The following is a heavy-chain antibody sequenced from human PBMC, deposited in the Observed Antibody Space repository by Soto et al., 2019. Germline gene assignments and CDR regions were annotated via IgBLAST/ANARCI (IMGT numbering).Heavy chain of an antibody. Sequence: SVKVSCKASGGTFSSYAISWVRQAPGQGLEWMGGITPIFGTANYAQKFQGRVTITADKSTSTAYMELSSLRSEDTAVYYCARDVFITMVRGEFYYYYGMGVWGQGTTVTVSS. V-gene: IGHV1-69*06. J-gene: IGHJ6*02. D-gene: IGHD3-10*01. CDR3: ARDVFITMVRGEFYYYYGMGV. CDR2: ITPIFGTA. CDR1: GGTFSSYA.